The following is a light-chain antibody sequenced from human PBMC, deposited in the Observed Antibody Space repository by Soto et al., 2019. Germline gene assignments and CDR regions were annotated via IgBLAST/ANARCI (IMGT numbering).Light chain of an antibody. CDR2: DAS. CDR3: HQYNSYST. Sequence: DIQMTQSPSTLSASVGDRVTITCRASQSISSWLAWYQQKPGKAPKLLFDDASSLESGVPSRFSGSGSGTEFTLTISSLQPDDFATYYCHQYNSYSTFGQGTKV. J-gene: IGKJ1*01. V-gene: IGKV1-5*01. CDR1: QSISSW.